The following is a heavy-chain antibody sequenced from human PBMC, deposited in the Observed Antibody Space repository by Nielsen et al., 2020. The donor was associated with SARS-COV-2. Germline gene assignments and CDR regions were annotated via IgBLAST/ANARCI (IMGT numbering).Heavy chain of an antibody. V-gene: IGHV4-39*07. D-gene: IGHD2-21*01. CDR2: IYYSGST. Sequence: SETLSLTCTVSGGSISSSSYFWGWIRQPPGKGLEWIGSIYYSGSTYYNPSLKSRVSISADRAKNQFSLKLTSVTAADTAVYYCASGAYSYEIDYWGRGTLVTVSS. CDR3: ASGAYSYEIDY. CDR1: GGSISSSSYF. J-gene: IGHJ4*02.